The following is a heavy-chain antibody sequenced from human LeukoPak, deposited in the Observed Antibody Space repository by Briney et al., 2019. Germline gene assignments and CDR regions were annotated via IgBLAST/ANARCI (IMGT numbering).Heavy chain of an antibody. CDR2: IIPIFGTA. V-gene: IGHV1-69*05. D-gene: IGHD3-3*01. CDR3: ARAYPVLGWPHHDAFDI. J-gene: IGHJ3*02. CDR1: GGTFSSYA. Sequence: ASVKVSCKASGGTFSSYAISWVRQAPGQGLEWMGGIIPIFGTANYAQKFQGRVTITTDESTSTAYMELSSLRSEDTAVYYCARAYPVLGWPHHDAFDIWGQGTMVTVSS.